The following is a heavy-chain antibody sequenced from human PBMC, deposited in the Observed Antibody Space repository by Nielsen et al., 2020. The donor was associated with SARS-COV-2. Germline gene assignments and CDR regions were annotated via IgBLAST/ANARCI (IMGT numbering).Heavy chain of an antibody. V-gene: IGHV4-59*01. CDR3: ARVAEQWLAYFDY. D-gene: IGHD6-19*01. Sequence: SETLSLTCAVYGGSISSYYWSWIRQPPGKGLEWIGYIYYSGSTNYNPSLKSRVTISVDTSKNQFSLKLSSVTAADTAVYYCARVAEQWLAYFDYWGQGTLVTVSS. CDR1: GGSISSYY. J-gene: IGHJ4*02. CDR2: IYYSGST.